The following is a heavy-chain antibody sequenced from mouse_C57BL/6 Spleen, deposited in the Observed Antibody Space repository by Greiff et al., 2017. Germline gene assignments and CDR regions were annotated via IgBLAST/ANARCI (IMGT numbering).Heavy chain of an antibody. CDR1: GFTFTDYY. CDR3: ARFNYYDYPFAY. D-gene: IGHD2-4*01. V-gene: IGHV7-3*01. CDR2: IRNKANGYTT. Sequence: EVKLMESGGGLVQPGGSLSLSCAASGFTFTDYYMSWVRQPPGKALEWLGFIRNKANGYTTEYSASVKGRFTISRDNSQSILYLQMNALRAEDSATYYCARFNYYDYPFAYWGQGTLVTVSA. J-gene: IGHJ3*01.